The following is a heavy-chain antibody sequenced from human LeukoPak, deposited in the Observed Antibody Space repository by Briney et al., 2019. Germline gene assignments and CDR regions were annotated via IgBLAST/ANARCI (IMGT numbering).Heavy chain of an antibody. J-gene: IGHJ4*02. CDR2: ISYDGSNK. V-gene: IGHV3-30-3*01. CDR3: ARDLSEAAAGTPGY. CDR1: GFTFSSYS. D-gene: IGHD6-13*01. Sequence: GGSLRLSCAASGFTFSSYSMNWVRQAPGKGLEWVAVISYDGSNKYYADSVKGRFTISRDNSKNTLYLQMNSLRAEDTAVYYCARDLSEAAAGTPGYWGQGTLVTVSS.